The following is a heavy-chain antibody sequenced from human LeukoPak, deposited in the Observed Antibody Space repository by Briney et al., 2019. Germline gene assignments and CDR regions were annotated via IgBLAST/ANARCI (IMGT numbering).Heavy chain of an antibody. J-gene: IGHJ4*02. CDR1: GFTFSSYA. CDR3: ARAPYDILTGGVGGPFDY. CDR2: ISYDGSNK. V-gene: IGHV3-30-3*01. D-gene: IGHD3-9*01. Sequence: GGSLRLSCAASGFTFSSYAMHWVRQAPGKGLEWVAVISYDGSNKYYADSVKGRFTISRDNSKNTLYLQMNSLRAEDTAVYYCARAPYDILTGGVGGPFDYWGQGTLVTVSS.